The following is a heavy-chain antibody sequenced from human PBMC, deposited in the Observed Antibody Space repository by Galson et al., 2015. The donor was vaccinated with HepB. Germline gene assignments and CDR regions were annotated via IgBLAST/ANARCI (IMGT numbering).Heavy chain of an antibody. Sequence: SVKVSCKASGYTFTSYGISWVRQAPGQGLEWMGWISAYNGNTNYAQKLQGRVTMTTDTSTSTAYMELRSLRSDDTAVYYCARGEDCSGGSCYRQRAFDIWGQGTMVTVSS. D-gene: IGHD2-15*01. CDR2: ISAYNGNT. CDR3: ARGEDCSGGSCYRQRAFDI. J-gene: IGHJ3*02. V-gene: IGHV1-18*01. CDR1: GYTFTSYG.